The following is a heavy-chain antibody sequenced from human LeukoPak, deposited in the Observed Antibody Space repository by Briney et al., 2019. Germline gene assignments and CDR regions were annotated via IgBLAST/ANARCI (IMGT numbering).Heavy chain of an antibody. CDR3: ARNERSMGGDWFDP. Sequence: GASVKVSCKASGYTFTSYYIHWVRQAPGQGLEWMGWINPNSGGTNYAQKFQGRVTMTRDTSISTAYMELSRLRSDDTAVYYCARNERSMGGDWFDPWGQGTLVTVSS. V-gene: IGHV1-2*02. D-gene: IGHD3-16*01. J-gene: IGHJ5*02. CDR1: GYTFTSYY. CDR2: INPNSGGT.